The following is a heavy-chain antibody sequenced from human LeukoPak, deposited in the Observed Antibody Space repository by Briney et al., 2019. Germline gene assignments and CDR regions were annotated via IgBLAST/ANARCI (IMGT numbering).Heavy chain of an antibody. J-gene: IGHJ4*02. Sequence: SETLSLTCTVSGGSISSGGYYWSWIRQHPGKGLEWNGYIYYSGSTYYNPSLKSRVTISVDTSKNQFSLKLSSVTVADTTVFYCARGPDRDYFDYWGQGTLVTVSS. CDR2: IYYSGST. V-gene: IGHV4-31*03. CDR1: GGSISSGGYY. CDR3: ARGPDRDYFDY. D-gene: IGHD1-14*01.